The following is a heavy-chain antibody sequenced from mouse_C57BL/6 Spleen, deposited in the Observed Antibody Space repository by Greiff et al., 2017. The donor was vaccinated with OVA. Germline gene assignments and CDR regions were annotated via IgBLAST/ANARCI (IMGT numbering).Heavy chain of an antibody. V-gene: IGHV1-26*01. CDR1: GYTFTDYY. CDR3: ARSDGYYFDY. CDR2: INPNNGGT. J-gene: IGHJ3*01. D-gene: IGHD2-3*01. Sequence: EVQRVESGPELVKPGASVKISCKASGYTFTDYYMNWVKQSHGKSLEWIGDINPNNGGTSYNQKFKGKATLTVDKSSSTAYMELRSLTSEDSAVYYCARSDGYYFDYWGQGTLVTVSA.